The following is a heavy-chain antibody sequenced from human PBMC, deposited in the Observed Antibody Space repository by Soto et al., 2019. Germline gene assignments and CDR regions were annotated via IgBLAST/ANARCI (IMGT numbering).Heavy chain of an antibody. Sequence: ASVKVSCKVSGYTLTELSMHWVRQAPGKGLEWMGGFDPEDGETIYAQKFQGRVTMTEDTSTDTAYMELSSLRSEDTAVYYCATSRWLKFSERENWFDPWGQGTLVTAPQ. CDR3: ATSRWLKFSERENWFDP. V-gene: IGHV1-24*01. CDR2: FDPEDGET. J-gene: IGHJ5*02. CDR1: GYTLTELS. D-gene: IGHD5-12*01.